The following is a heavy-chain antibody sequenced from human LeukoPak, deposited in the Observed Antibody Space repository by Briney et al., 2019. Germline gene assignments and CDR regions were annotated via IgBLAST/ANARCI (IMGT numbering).Heavy chain of an antibody. CDR2: ISAYNGNT. J-gene: IGHJ4*02. CDR3: ARPLLLTEGYFDY. D-gene: IGHD3-10*01. V-gene: IGHV1-18*01. Sequence: GASVKVSCKASGYTFTSYGISWVRQAPGQGLEWMGWISAYNGNTNYAQKLQGRVTMTTDTSTSTAYIELRSLRSDDTAVYYCARPLLLTEGYFDYWGQGTLVTVSS. CDR1: GYTFTSYG.